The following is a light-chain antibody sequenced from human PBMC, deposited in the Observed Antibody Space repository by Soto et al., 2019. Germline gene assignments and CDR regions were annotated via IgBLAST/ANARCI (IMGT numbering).Light chain of an antibody. Sequence: EIGLTQSPGTLSLSPGERATLSCRPSQSFARSSVAWYQQRPGQPPRLLIYDASTRATGIPDRFSGSGSGTDFTLTISRLEPEDFAVYYCQQYDSSPRTFGQGTKVDI. V-gene: IGKV3-20*01. CDR1: QSFARSS. CDR3: QQYDSSPRT. J-gene: IGKJ1*01. CDR2: DAS.